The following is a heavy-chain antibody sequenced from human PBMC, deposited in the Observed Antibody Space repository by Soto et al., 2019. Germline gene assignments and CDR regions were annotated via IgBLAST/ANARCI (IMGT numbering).Heavy chain of an antibody. D-gene: IGHD1-26*01. V-gene: IGHV4-31*03. CDR1: GGSISSGGYF. CDR3: ARGAVGATIYFDY. Sequence: QVQLQESGPGLVKPSQTLSLTCTVSGGSISSGGYFWSWIRQHPGKGLEWIGDSYSSGNTFYNPSLKSRVSISVDPSKTQLSLELSSVTAADTAVYYCARGAVGATIYFDYWGQGTLVTVSS. CDR2: SYSSGNT. J-gene: IGHJ4*02.